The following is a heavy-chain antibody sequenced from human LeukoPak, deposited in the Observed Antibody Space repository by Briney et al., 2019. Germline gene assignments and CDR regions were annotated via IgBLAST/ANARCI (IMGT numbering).Heavy chain of an antibody. J-gene: IGHJ4*02. V-gene: IGHV3-11*06. CDR2: ISSSSSYT. CDR3: AREHDYFDY. CDR1: GFTFSDYY. Sequence: TSGGSLRLSCAASGFTFSDYYMSWIRQAPGKGLEWVSYISSSSSYTNYADSVKGRFTISRDNAKNSLYLQMNSLRAEGTAVYYCAREHDYFDYWGQGTLVSVSS.